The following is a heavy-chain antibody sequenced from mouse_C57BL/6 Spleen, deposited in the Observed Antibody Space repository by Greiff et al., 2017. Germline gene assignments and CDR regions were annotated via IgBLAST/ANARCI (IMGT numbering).Heavy chain of an antibody. CDR3: ARGYYDYDVCAD. J-gene: IGHJ3*01. Sequence: VQLQQPGAELVKPGASVKLSCKASGYTFTSYWMHWVKQRPGRGLEWIGWIDPNSGGTKYNEKFKSKATLTVDKPSSTAYMQLSSLTSEDSAVYDWARGYYDYDVCADWGQGPLVTVAA. CDR1: GYTFTSYW. V-gene: IGHV1-72*01. CDR2: IDPNSGGT. D-gene: IGHD2-4*01.